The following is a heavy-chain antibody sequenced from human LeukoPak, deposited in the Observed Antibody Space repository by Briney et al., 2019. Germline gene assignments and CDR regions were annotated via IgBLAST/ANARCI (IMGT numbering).Heavy chain of an antibody. CDR1: GGSISSSNW. D-gene: IGHD3-10*01. CDR2: IYHSGST. Sequence: PSETLSLTCAVSGGSISSSNWWSWVRQPPGKGLEWIGEIYHSGSTNYNPSLKSRVTISVDKSKNQFSLKLSSVTAADTAVYYCAREERLLWFGELYGYYGMDVWGQGTTVTVSS. V-gene: IGHV4-4*02. J-gene: IGHJ6*02. CDR3: AREERLLWFGELYGYYGMDV.